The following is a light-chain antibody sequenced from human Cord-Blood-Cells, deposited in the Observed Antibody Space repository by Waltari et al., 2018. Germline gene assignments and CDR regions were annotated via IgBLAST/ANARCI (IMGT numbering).Light chain of an antibody. Sequence: DIVMTQSTDSLAVSLGARATINCKSSQSVLYSSNNKNYLAWYQQKPGQPPKLLIYWASTRESGVPDRFSGSGSGTDFTLTISSLQAEDVAVYYCQQYYSTLYTFGQGTKLEIK. CDR1: QSVLYSSNNKNY. V-gene: IGKV4-1*01. CDR3: QQYYSTLYT. CDR2: WAS. J-gene: IGKJ2*01.